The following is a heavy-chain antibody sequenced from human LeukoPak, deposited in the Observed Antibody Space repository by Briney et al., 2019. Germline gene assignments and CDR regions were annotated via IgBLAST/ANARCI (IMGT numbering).Heavy chain of an antibody. CDR3: ARDRSGYANDAFDF. Sequence: PGGSLRLSCAASGFTFSDYAMHWVRQPPGKGLEWVAVLSYGGTNKYYADSVKGRFTISRDNSKNMMFLQMNSLRAEDTAVYHCARDRSGYANDAFDFWGQGTMVTVSS. D-gene: IGHD3-3*01. V-gene: IGHV3-30-3*01. CDR1: GFTFSDYA. J-gene: IGHJ3*01. CDR2: LSYGGTNK.